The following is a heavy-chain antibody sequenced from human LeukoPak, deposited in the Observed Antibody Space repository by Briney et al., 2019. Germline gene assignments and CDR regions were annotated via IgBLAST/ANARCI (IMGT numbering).Heavy chain of an antibody. CDR3: AREDRDYYYMDV. CDR1: GGTFSSYA. CDR2: IIPIFGTA. J-gene: IGHJ6*03. Sequence: SVKVSCKASGGTFSSYAISWVRQAPGQGLEWMGWIIPIFGTANYAQKFQGRVTISTDESTSTAYMELSSLRSEDTAVYHCAREDRDYYYMDVWGKGTRSPSP. V-gene: IGHV1-69*05.